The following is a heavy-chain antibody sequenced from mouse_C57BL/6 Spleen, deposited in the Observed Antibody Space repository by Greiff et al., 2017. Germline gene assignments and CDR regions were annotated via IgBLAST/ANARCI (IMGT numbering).Heavy chain of an antibody. V-gene: IGHV5-4*01. CDR1: GFTFSSYA. CDR3: ARERDDYAMDY. Sequence: EVQRVESGGGLVKPGGSLKLSCAASGFTFSSYAMSWVRQTPEKRLEWVATISDGGSYTYYPDNVKGRFTISRDNAKNNLYLQMSHLKSEDTAMYYCARERDDYAMDYWGQGTSVTVSS. CDR2: ISDGGSYT. J-gene: IGHJ4*01. D-gene: IGHD3-3*01.